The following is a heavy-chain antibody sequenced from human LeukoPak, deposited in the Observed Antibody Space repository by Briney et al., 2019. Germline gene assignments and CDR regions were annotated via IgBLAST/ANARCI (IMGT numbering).Heavy chain of an antibody. CDR3: ARDKRMGPNRQYNWFDP. V-gene: IGHV4-38-2*02. J-gene: IGHJ5*02. CDR1: GYSISSGYS. CDR2: ICHSGST. Sequence: ASETLSLTCAVSGYSISSGYSWGWIRPPPGTGLEWIGLICHSGSTSFNPSLKSRVTISVDPSKNQFSLKLSSVTAADTAVYYCARDKRMGPNRQYNWFDPWGQGTLVTVSS. D-gene: IGHD2-8*01.